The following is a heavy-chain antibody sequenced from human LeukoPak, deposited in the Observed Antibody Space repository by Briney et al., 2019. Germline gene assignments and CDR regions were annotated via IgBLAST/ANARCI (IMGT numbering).Heavy chain of an antibody. CDR2: IYYSGST. J-gene: IGHJ4*02. D-gene: IGHD3-16*01. CDR1: GVSISSYY. CDR3: ARDIARWGPNFDY. Sequence: SETLSLTCTVSGVSISSYYWSWIRQPPGKGLECIGYIYYSGSTNYNPSLKSRVTISVDTSKNQFSLKLSSVTAADTAVYYCARDIARWGPNFDYWGQGTLVTVSS. V-gene: IGHV4-59*01.